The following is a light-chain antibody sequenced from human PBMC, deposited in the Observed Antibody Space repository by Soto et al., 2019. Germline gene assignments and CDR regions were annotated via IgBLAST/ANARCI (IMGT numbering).Light chain of an antibody. CDR2: GAS. CDR1: QSVSSSY. Sequence: EIVLTQSPATLSLSPGERATLSCRASQSVSSSYLAWYQQKPGKAPRLLIYGASTRATGIPDRFSGSGSGTDCTLTISIQESENFAVYYCQLYSGYRYCVRQGTKMEIK. CDR3: QLYSGYRYC. V-gene: IGKV3-20*01. J-gene: IGKJ2*03.